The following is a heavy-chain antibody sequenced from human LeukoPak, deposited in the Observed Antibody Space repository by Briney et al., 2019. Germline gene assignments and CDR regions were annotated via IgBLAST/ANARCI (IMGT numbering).Heavy chain of an antibody. CDR3: SRARPDFGSFYTVSDY. J-gene: IGHJ4*02. CDR1: GGTFSSYA. D-gene: IGHD1-26*01. Sequence: ASVKVSCKASGGTFSSYAISWVRQATGQGLEWMGWMNPDNGNTGYAQKFQGRVTMSRDTSISTAYMELTSLRSDDTAVYYCSRARPDFGSFYTVSDYWGQGTLLTVSS. CDR2: MNPDNGNT. V-gene: IGHV1-8*02.